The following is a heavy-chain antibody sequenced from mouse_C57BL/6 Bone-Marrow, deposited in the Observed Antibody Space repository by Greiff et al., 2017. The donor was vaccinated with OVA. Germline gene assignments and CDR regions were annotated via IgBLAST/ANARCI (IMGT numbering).Heavy chain of an antibody. CDR1: GYTFTSYW. D-gene: IGHD1-1*01. Sequence: VQLQQPGAELVKPGASVKMSCKASGYTFTSYWITWVKQRPGQGLEWIGDIYPGSGSTNYNEKFKSKATLTVDTSSSTAYMQLSSLTSEGSAVYYCARSEVTRVKGDYWGQGTTLRVSS. V-gene: IGHV1-55*01. CDR3: ARSEVTRVKGDY. J-gene: IGHJ2*01. CDR2: IYPGSGST.